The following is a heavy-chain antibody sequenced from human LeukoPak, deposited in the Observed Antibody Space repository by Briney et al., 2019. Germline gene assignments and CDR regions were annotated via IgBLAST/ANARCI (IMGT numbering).Heavy chain of an antibody. CDR1: GGSFSGYY. J-gene: IGHJ6*04. V-gene: IGHV4-34*01. CDR2: INHSGST. D-gene: IGHD2-2*01. CDR3: ARRPLGYCSSTSCYWKIYYYGMDV. Sequence: PSETLSLTCAVYGGSFSGYYWSWIRQPPGKGLEWIREINHSGSTNYNPSLKSRVTISVDTSKNQFSLKLSSVTAADTAVYYCARRPLGYCSSTSCYWKIYYYGMDVWVKGTTVTVSS.